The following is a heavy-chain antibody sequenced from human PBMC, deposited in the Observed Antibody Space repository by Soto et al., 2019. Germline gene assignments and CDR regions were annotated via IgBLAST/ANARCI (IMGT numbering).Heavy chain of an antibody. Sequence: GGSLRLSCSASGVIFSESTIYWVRQVPGKGLEAISAVSTSGRSTYYADSVKDRFTISRDNSKNTLFLQMGSLRPEDTAIYYCVKQPQGLDGVAFDYWGQGTEAIVS. CDR1: GVIFSEST. CDR2: VSTSGRST. D-gene: IGHD2-15*01. CDR3: VKQPQGLDGVAFDY. V-gene: IGHV3-64D*06. J-gene: IGHJ4*02.